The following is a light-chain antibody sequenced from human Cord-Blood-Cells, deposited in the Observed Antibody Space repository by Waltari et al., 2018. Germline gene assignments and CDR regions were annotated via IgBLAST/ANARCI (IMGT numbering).Light chain of an antibody. CDR3: CSYAGSSTWV. CDR2: EGS. J-gene: IGLJ3*02. Sequence: QSALTQPASVSGSPGQSITISCTGTSSDVGSYNLVSWYQQHPGKAPKLIIYEGSKQPSGFSNRFSGSKSGNTASLTISGLQAEDEADYYCCSYAGSSTWVFGGGTKLTVL. CDR1: SSDVGSYNL. V-gene: IGLV2-23*01.